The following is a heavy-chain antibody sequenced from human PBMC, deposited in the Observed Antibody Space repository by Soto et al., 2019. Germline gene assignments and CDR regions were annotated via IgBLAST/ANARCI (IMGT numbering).Heavy chain of an antibody. CDR1: GFTFSNYA. J-gene: IGHJ4*02. CDR2: ITGSGDDT. CDR3: AKARYFDSTGYLYYFDY. Sequence: EVQLLESGGGLAQPGASLRLSCAASGFTFSNYAMSWVRQAPGKGLEWVSSITGSGDDTYYADSVKGRFTISRDNSKNTLYLQMNSLRAGDTAVYYCAKARYFDSTGYLYYFDYWGQGTLITVSS. V-gene: IGHV3-23*01. D-gene: IGHD3-22*01.